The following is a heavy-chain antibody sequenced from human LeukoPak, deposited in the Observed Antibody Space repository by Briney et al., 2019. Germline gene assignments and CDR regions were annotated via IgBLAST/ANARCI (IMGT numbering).Heavy chain of an antibody. V-gene: IGHV3-9*01. J-gene: IGHJ6*02. Sequence: PGRSLRLSCAASGFTFDDYAMHWVRQAPGKGLEWVSGISWNSGSIGYADSVKGRFTISRDNAKNSLYLQMNSLRAEDTALYYCAEDQSSGSYKDYYGMDVWGQGTTVTVSS. D-gene: IGHD1-26*01. CDR1: GFTFDDYA. CDR3: AEDQSSGSYKDYYGMDV. CDR2: ISWNSGSI.